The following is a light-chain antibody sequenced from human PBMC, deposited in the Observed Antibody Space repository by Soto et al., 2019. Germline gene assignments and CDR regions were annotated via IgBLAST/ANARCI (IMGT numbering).Light chain of an antibody. Sequence: EIVMTQSPATLSVSPGERVTLSCRASQTVGRYLAWYQQKPGQAPRLLIYLAATRATGIPARFSGSGSGTEFTLTISSLQSEDFAVYYCQQHNGWPLTFGGGTKVDIK. CDR1: QTVGRY. J-gene: IGKJ4*01. CDR2: LAA. CDR3: QQHNGWPLT. V-gene: IGKV3D-15*01.